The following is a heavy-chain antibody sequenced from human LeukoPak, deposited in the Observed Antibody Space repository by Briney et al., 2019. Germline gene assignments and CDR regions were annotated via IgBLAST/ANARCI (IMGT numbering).Heavy chain of an antibody. CDR3: ARVPCSSTSCYTETYYYYYYGMDV. Sequence: PSETLSLTCAVYGGSFSGYYRSWIRQPPGKGLEWIGEINHSGSTNYNPSLKSRVTISVDTSKNQFSLKLSSVTAADTAVYYCARVPCSSTSCYTETYYYYYYGMDVWGQGTTVTVSS. CDR2: INHSGST. J-gene: IGHJ6*02. CDR1: GGSFSGYY. V-gene: IGHV4-34*01. D-gene: IGHD2-2*02.